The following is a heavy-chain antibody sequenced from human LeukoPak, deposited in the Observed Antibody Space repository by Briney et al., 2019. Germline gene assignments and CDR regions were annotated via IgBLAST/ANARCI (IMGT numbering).Heavy chain of an antibody. J-gene: IGHJ4*02. CDR1: GGSISSGDYY. CDR3: ARALRYSYGPFDY. Sequence: NASETLSLTCTVSGGSISSGDYYWSWIRQPPGKGLEWIGYIYYSGSTYYNPSLKSRVTISVDTSKTQFSLKLSSVTAADTAVYYCARALRYSYGPFDYWGQGTLVTVSS. D-gene: IGHD5-18*01. CDR2: IYYSGST. V-gene: IGHV4-30-4*01.